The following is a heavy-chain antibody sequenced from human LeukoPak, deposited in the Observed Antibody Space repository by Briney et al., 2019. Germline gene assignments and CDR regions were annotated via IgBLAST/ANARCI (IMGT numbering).Heavy chain of an antibody. J-gene: IGHJ4*02. CDR3: SSDYDFWSGYYISDLKPLDF. Sequence: GGSLRLSCAASGFTFSSYAMHWVRQASGKGLEWVGRIRSKPNSYATTYAASVKGRFTISRDDSKNTAYLQMNSLKTEDTAVYYCSSDYDFWSGYYISDLKPLDFWGQGTLVTVSS. CDR2: IRSKPNSYAT. V-gene: IGHV3-73*01. D-gene: IGHD3-3*01. CDR1: GFTFSSYA.